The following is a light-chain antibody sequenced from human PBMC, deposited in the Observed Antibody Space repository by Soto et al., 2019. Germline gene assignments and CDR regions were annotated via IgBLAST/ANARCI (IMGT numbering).Light chain of an antibody. Sequence: QSVLTQPASVSGSPGQSITISCTGTNSDVGGYNYVSWYQQHPGKAPKLMIYEVSNRPSGVSNRFSGSKSGNTASLTISGLQADDEADYYCSSYTNSSPYVFGTGTKRTVL. CDR2: EVS. CDR1: NSDVGGYNY. CDR3: SSYTNSSPYV. J-gene: IGLJ1*01. V-gene: IGLV2-14*01.